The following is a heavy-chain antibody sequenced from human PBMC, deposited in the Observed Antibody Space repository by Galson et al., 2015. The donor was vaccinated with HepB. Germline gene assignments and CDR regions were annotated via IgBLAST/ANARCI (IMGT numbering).Heavy chain of an antibody. V-gene: IGHV1-46*01. CDR2: INPRGGAT. CDR1: GYYFTNYY. CDR3: ARGGLEGADTALDL. D-gene: IGHD5-18*01. J-gene: IGHJ5*02. Sequence: SVKVSCKASGYYFTNYYMHWVRQAPGQGQEWLGIINPRGGATSYAHEFQGRVTMTTDTSTSTLYMDLSSLRSEDTAVYYCARGGLEGADTALDLWGQGTLLTVSS.